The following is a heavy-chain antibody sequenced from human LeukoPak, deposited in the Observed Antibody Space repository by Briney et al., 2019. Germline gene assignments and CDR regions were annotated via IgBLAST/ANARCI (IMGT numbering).Heavy chain of an antibody. V-gene: IGHV4-59*08. CDR3: ARHGSGSYYGDLDY. CDR1: GGSISSYY. D-gene: IGHD1-26*01. J-gene: IGHJ4*02. CDR2: IYYSGST. Sequence: SETLSLTCTVSGGSISSYYWSWIRQPPGKGLEWIGYIYYSGSTNYNPSLKSRVTISVDTSKNQFSLKLSSVTAADTAVYYCARHGSGSYYGDLDYWGQGTLVTVSS.